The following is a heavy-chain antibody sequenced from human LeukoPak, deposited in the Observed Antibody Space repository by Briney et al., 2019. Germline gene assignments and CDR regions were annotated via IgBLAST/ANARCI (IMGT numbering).Heavy chain of an antibody. D-gene: IGHD4-17*01. J-gene: IGHJ4*02. CDR2: IKQDGSEK. CDR1: GFTFSSYW. CDR3: AKNDYGDYYDY. Sequence: GRSLRLSCAASGFTFSSYWMSWVRQAPGKGLEWVANIKQDGSEKYYVDSVKGRFTISRDNAKNSLYLQMNSLRAEDTAVYYCAKNDYGDYYDYWAREPWSPSPQ. V-gene: IGHV3-7*01.